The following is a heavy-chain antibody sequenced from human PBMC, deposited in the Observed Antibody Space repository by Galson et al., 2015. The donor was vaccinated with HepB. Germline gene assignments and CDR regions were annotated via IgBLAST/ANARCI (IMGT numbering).Heavy chain of an antibody. J-gene: IGHJ3*02. D-gene: IGHD3-10*01. CDR3: ARHYYGSGGGGDAFDI. V-gene: IGHV6-1*01. CDR2: TYYRSKWYN. Sequence: CAISGDSVSSNSAAWNWIRQSPSRGLEWLGRTYYRSKWYNDYAVSVKSRITINPDTSKNQFSLQLNSVTPEDTAVYYCARHYYGSGGGGDAFDIWGQGTMVTASS. CDR1: GDSVSSNSAA.